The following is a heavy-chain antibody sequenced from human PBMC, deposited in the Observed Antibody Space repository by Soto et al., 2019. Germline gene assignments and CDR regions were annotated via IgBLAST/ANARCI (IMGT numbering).Heavy chain of an antibody. CDR2: ISGSGGST. J-gene: IGHJ6*02. CDR3: ARGSYGDYVYYYYGMDV. CDR1: GFTFSSYA. Sequence: GGSLRLSCAASGFTFSSYAMSWVRQAPGKGLEWVSAISGSGGSTYYADSVKGRFTISRDNSKNTLYLQMNSLRAEDTAVYYCARGSYGDYVYYYYGMDVWGQGTTVTVSS. V-gene: IGHV3-23*01. D-gene: IGHD4-17*01.